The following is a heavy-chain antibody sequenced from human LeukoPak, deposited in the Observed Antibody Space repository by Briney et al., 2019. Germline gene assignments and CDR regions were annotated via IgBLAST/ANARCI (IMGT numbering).Heavy chain of an antibody. CDR2: IKQDGSEQ. V-gene: IGHV3-7*01. CDR3: ATGGYSSGLFDY. Sequence: GGSLRLSCAASGFTFSSYWMSGVREAPGKGLEWVANIKQDGSEQYYVDSVKGRFTISRDNAKNSLYLQMNSLRAEDTAVYYCATGGYSSGLFDYWGQGTLVTVSS. CDR1: GFTFSSYW. D-gene: IGHD6-19*01. J-gene: IGHJ4*02.